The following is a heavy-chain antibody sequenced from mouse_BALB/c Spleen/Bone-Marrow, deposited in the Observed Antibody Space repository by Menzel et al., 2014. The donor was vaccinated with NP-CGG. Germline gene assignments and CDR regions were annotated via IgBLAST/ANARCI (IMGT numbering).Heavy chain of an antibody. CDR3: ARVYGRYFDV. D-gene: IGHD1-1*01. Sequence: EVMLVESGGGLVQPGGSLKLSCVASGFTFSSYGMSWVRQTPDKRLELVATINNNGGSTYYPDSVKGQFTISRDNAKNTLYLQMSSLKSEDTAMYYCARVYGRYFDVWGAGTTVTVSS. CDR2: INNNGGST. CDR1: GFTFSSYG. V-gene: IGHV5-6-3*01. J-gene: IGHJ1*01.